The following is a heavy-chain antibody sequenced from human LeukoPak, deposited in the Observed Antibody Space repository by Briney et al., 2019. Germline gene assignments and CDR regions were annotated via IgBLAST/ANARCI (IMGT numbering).Heavy chain of an antibody. V-gene: IGHV1-18*01. CDR3: ARVLFLEWLSFPVNWFDP. CDR1: GYTFTSYG. CDR2: ISAYNGNT. D-gene: IGHD3-3*01. Sequence: GASVKVSCKASGYTFTSYGISWVRQAPGQGLEWMGWISAYNGNTNYAQKLLGRVTMTTDTSTSTAYMELRSLRSDDTAVYYCARVLFLEWLSFPVNWFDPWGQGTLVTVSS. J-gene: IGHJ5*02.